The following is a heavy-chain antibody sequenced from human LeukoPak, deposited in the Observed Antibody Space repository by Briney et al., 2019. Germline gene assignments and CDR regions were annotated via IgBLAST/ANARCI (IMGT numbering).Heavy chain of an antibody. CDR1: GFTFSSYG. D-gene: IGHD1-26*01. Sequence: PGGSLRLSCAASGFTFSSYGMHWVRQAPDKGLEWVAVISYDGSNKYYADSVKGRFTISRDNSKNTLYLQMNSLRAEDTAVYYCAKDGGELLDRFSNGFDPWGQGTLVTVSS. CDR3: AKDGGELLDRFSNGFDP. V-gene: IGHV3-30*18. J-gene: IGHJ5*02. CDR2: ISYDGSNK.